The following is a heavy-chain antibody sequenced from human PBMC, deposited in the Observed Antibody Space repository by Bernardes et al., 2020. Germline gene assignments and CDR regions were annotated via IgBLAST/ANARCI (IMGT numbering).Heavy chain of an antibody. D-gene: IGHD1-1*01. CDR1: GFTFDDYT. Sequence: GGSLRLSCAASGFTFDDYTMHWVRQAPGKGLEWVSLISWDGGSTYYADSVKGRFTISRDNSKNSLYLQMNSLRTEDTALYYCAKVGGTTPYYYGMDVWGQGTTVTVSS. J-gene: IGHJ6*02. CDR3: AKVGGTTPYYYGMDV. V-gene: IGHV3-43*01. CDR2: ISWDGGST.